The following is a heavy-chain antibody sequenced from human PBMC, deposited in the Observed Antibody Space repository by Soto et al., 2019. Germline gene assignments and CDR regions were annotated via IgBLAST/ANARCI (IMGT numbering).Heavy chain of an antibody. CDR1: GFTFSSYA. D-gene: IGHD3-10*01. CDR2: ISGPGATI. CDR3: AKMLTMVRGVTGLRDFDF. J-gene: IGHJ4*02. Sequence: EVQLLEAGGNLIQPGGSLRLSCAASGFTFSSYAMSWVRQAPGQGLEWLSAISGPGATIYYADSVKGRFTISRENSKNALYLQMNSLTAEDTAVYYCAKMLTMVRGVTGLRDFDFWGQGTLVTVSS. V-gene: IGHV3-23*01.